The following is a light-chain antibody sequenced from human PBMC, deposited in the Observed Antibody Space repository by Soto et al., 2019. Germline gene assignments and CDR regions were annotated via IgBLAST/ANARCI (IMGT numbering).Light chain of an antibody. CDR3: LQDFNYPRT. CDR2: AAS. J-gene: IGKJ1*01. CDR1: QGIGND. V-gene: IGKV1-6*01. Sequence: AIQMTQTPSSLSASVGDRVTISCRASQGIGNDLGWYQQKPGKAPKVLILAASNLQTGVPSRFSGSGSGTDFTLTISSLQPEDFATYYCLQDFNYPRTFGQGTKVDI.